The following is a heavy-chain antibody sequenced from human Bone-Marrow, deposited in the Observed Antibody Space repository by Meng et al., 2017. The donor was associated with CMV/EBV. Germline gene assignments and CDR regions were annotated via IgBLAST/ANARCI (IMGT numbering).Heavy chain of an antibody. D-gene: IGHD1-26*01. CDR1: GFTFSTYS. V-gene: IGHV3-21*06. Sequence: GGALRLSCAASGFTFSTYSMNWVRQAPGKGLEWVSTISNSSSHIYYADSLKGRFTISRDDAKNSLYLQMNSLGAEDTAVDYCVRDWSGSRDYWGQGTMVTVAS. J-gene: IGHJ4*02. CDR3: VRDWSGSRDY. CDR2: ISNSSSHI.